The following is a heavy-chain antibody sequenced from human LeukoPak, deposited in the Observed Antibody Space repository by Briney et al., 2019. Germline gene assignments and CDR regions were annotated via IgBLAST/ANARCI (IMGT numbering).Heavy chain of an antibody. D-gene: IGHD3-3*01. CDR3: ARDYYDFWSGYSHFDY. V-gene: IGHV3-23*01. CDR2: ISGSGGST. Sequence: GGSLRLARAASGFTFVDSGMNWVRQAPGKGLEWVSAISGSGGSTYYADSMKGRFTISRDNSKNTLYLQMNSLRAEDTAVYYCARDYYDFWSGYSHFDYWGQGTLVTVSS. CDR1: GFTFVDSG. J-gene: IGHJ4*02.